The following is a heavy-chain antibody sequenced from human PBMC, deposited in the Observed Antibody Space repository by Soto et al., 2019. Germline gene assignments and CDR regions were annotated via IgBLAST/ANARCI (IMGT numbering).Heavy chain of an antibody. CDR3: ARVKEVPSPDIVVVPAATPIMNGMDV. J-gene: IGHJ6*02. V-gene: IGHV1-69*13. D-gene: IGHD2-2*01. CDR2: IIPIFGTA. Sequence: GASVKVSCKASGGTFSSYAISWVRQAPGQGLKWMGGIIPIFGTANYAQKFQGRVTITADESTSTAYMELSSLRSEDTAVYYCARVKEVPSPDIVVVPAATPIMNGMDVWGQGTTVTVSS. CDR1: GGTFSSYA.